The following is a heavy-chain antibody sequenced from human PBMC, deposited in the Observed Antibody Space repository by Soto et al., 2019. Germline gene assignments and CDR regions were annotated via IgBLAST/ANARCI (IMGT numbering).Heavy chain of an antibody. J-gene: IGHJ4*02. CDR3: ARTASAAPSHFDY. CDR1: GFTFSSYG. D-gene: IGHD2-2*01. CDR2: IWYDGSNK. V-gene: IGHV3-33*01. Sequence: QVQLVESGGGVVQPGRSLRLSCAASGFTFSSYGMHWVRQAPGKGLEWVAVIWYDGSNKYYADSVKGRFTISRDNSKNTLYLQMNSLRAADTALYYCARTASAAPSHFDYWGQGSLVTVSS.